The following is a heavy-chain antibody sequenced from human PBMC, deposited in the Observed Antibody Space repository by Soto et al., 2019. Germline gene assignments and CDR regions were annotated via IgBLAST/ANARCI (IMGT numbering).Heavy chain of an antibody. V-gene: IGHV3-48*03. Sequence: GGSLRLSCAVSGFTLSSYEMNWVRQAPGKGLEWVSYIGTSGKTIYYADSVRGRFTISRDNAKNSLYLQMNSLRAEDTAVYFCARDPAIYSGKFDYGLDVWGRGTTVTVSS. CDR1: GFTLSSYE. CDR3: ARDPAIYSGKFDYGLDV. J-gene: IGHJ6*02. D-gene: IGHD4-4*01. CDR2: IGTSGKTI.